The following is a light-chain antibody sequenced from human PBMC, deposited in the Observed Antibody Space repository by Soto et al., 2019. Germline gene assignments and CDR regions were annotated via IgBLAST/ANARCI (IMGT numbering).Light chain of an antibody. CDR1: SSDVGSYNL. CDR2: EGS. V-gene: IGLV2-23*01. J-gene: IGLJ1*01. Sequence: QSALTQPASVSGSPGQSITISCTGTSSDVGSYNLVSWYQQHPGKAPKLMIYEGSKRPSGVSNRFSGPKSGNTASLTISGLQAEDEADYYCCSYAGSSTPNYGFGTGTKVTVL. CDR3: CSYAGSSTPNYG.